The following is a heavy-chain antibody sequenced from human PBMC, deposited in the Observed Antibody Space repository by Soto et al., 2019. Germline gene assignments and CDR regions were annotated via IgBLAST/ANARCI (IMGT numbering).Heavy chain of an antibody. CDR1: RYDFSAYW. V-gene: IGHV5-51*03. Sequence: DVQLVQSGAEVKKPGESLRISCKGSRYDFSAYWINWVRQMPGKGLEWMGTIYPGDSDVRYSPSFQGQVTISVDKSISIAYLQWSSLKAADTAIYYCAITDYGSGTFDTWGQGTLVTVSS. CDR2: IYPGDSDV. D-gene: IGHD3-10*01. CDR3: AITDYGSGTFDT. J-gene: IGHJ4*02.